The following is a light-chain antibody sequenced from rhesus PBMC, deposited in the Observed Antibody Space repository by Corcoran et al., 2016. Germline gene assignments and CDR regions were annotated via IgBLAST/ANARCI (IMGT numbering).Light chain of an antibody. V-gene: IGKV3S9*01. Sequence: EIVMTQSPATLSLSPGERATLSCRASQSVSSYVAWYQQKPEQAPRLLIYGASSRATGIPDRFSGSRYGTDFTLIISSLEPEDVGVYYCQQYNNWNSFGQGTKVEIK. CDR2: GAS. J-gene: IGKJ2*01. CDR1: QSVSSY. CDR3: QQYNNWNS.